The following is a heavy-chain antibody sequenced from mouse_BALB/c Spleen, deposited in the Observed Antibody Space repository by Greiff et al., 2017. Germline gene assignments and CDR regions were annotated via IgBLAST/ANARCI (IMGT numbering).Heavy chain of an antibody. CDR3: ARGVSYYFDY. Sequence: EVKVVESGGGLVQPGGSLRLSCATSGFTFTDYYMSLFRQPPGKALEWLGFIRNKANGYTTYYSASVKGRFTISRDNSQSILYLQMNTLRAEDSATYYCARGVSYYFDYWGQGTTLTVSS. CDR2: IRNKANGYTT. V-gene: IGHV7-3*02. CDR1: GFTFTDYY. J-gene: IGHJ2*01.